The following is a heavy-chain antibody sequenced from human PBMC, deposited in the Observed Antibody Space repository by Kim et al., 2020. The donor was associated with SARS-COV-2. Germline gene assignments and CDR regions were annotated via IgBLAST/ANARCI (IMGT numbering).Heavy chain of an antibody. CDR2: IFYSGST. CDR1: TDSFSAYY. J-gene: IGHJ4*02. CDR3: ARSEGRASWHQFDY. V-gene: IGHV4-59*01. Sequence: SETLSLTCTVSTDSFSAYYWSWIRQIPGKGLEWIGYIFYSGSTNYNHSLKSRATISWDTSRNQFSLALTSVTQADTAVYYCARSEGRASWHQFDYWGQG.